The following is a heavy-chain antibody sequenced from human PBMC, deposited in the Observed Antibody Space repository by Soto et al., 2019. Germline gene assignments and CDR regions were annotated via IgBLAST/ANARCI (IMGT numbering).Heavy chain of an antibody. V-gene: IGHV3-64D*08. J-gene: IGHJ5*02. CDR1: GFTLSGYA. CDR3: VKGKSSIAARKFDP. CDR2: ISSNGGGT. D-gene: IGHD6-6*01. Sequence: GGSLRLSCAASGFTLSGYAMDWVRQAPGKGLEYVSAISSNGGGTYYANSVKGRFTISRDNSKNTLYLQMSSLRAEDTAVYYCVKGKSSIAARKFDPWGQGTLVTVSS.